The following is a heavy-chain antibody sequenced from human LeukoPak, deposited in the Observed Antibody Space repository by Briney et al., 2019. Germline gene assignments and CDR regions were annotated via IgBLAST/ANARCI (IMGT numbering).Heavy chain of an antibody. J-gene: IGHJ4*02. Sequence: GGSLRLSCAASGFTFSSYAMNWVRQAPGKGLEWVSGISGSGGNTYYADSVKGRFTFSRDNSENTLYLQMNSLRAEDTAVYYCAKDLYGDYTVDNWGQGTLVTVSS. D-gene: IGHD4-17*01. CDR1: GFTFSSYA. CDR3: AKDLYGDYTVDN. V-gene: IGHV3-23*01. CDR2: ISGSGGNT.